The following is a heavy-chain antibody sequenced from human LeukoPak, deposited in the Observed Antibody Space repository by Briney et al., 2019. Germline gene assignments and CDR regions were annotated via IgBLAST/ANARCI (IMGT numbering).Heavy chain of an antibody. CDR3: AKRGAEVGATVVPGDY. V-gene: IGHV3-23*01. CDR1: GFTFSSYG. CDR2: ISGSGGST. J-gene: IGHJ4*02. Sequence: GGSLRLSCAASGFTFSSYGMSWVRQAPGKGLEWVSAISGSGGSTYYADSVKGRFTISRDNSKNTLYLQMNSLRAEDTAVYYCAKRGAEVGATVVPGDYWGQGTLVTVSS. D-gene: IGHD1-26*01.